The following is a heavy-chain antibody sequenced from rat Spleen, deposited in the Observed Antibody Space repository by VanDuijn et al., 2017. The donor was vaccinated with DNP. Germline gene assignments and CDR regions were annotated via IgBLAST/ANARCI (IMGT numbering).Heavy chain of an antibody. Sequence: EVQLVESGGGPVQPGRSLKLSCVASGFTFNNYWMTWIRQAPGKGLEWVASITNTGSHTYYSDSVKGRFTISRDNAKSVLYLQLNSLQTEDTAIYYCTRDDYGSYWDYWGQGVMVTVSS. J-gene: IGHJ2*01. CDR1: GFTFNNYW. CDR3: TRDDYGSYWDY. CDR2: ITNTGSHT. V-gene: IGHV5-31*01. D-gene: IGHD1-3*01.